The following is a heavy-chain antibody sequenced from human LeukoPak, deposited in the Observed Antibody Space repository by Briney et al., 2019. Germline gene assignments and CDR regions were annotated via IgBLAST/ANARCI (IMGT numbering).Heavy chain of an antibody. Sequence: GGSLRLSCAASGSSFSSYGMHWVRQAPGKGLEWVAVIWYGGSNKYYADSVKGRFTISRDNSKNTLYLQMNSLRAEDTAVYYCAKGVTNGVCCDYFDYWGQGTLVTVSS. CDR3: AKGVTNGVCCDYFDY. CDR1: GSSFSSYG. CDR2: IWYGGSNK. D-gene: IGHD2-8*01. V-gene: IGHV3-30*02. J-gene: IGHJ4*02.